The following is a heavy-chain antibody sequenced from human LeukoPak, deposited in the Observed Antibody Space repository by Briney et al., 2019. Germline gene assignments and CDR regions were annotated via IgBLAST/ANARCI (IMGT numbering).Heavy chain of an antibody. D-gene: IGHD2-15*01. CDR1: GGSISSYY. CDR3: ARARGWRSYYYYYGMDV. J-gene: IGHJ6*02. V-gene: IGHV4-59*12. CDR2: IYYSGST. Sequence: PSETLSLTCTVSGGSISSYYWSWIRQPPGKGLEWIGYIYYSGSTNYNPSLKSRVTISVDTSKNQFSLKLSSVTAADTAVYYCARARGWRSYYYYYGMDVWGQGTTVTVSS.